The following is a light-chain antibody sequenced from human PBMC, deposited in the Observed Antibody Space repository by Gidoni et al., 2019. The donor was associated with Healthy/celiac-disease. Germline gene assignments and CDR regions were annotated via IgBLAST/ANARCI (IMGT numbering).Light chain of an antibody. V-gene: IGLV3-1*01. CDR3: QAWDSSGVV. CDR2: QDS. Sequence: SYELTQPPSVSVSPGQTASITCSGDKLGDKYACWYQQKPGQSPVLVIYQDSKRPSGIPERSSGSNSGNTATLTISGTQAMDEADYYCQAWDSSGVVFGGGTKLTV. J-gene: IGLJ2*01. CDR1: KLGDKY.